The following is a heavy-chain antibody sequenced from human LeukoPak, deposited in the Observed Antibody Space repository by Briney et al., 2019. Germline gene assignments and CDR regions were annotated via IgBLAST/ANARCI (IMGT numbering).Heavy chain of an antibody. D-gene: IGHD6-13*01. J-gene: IGHJ6*03. Sequence: PSETLSLTCAVYGGSFSGYYWSWIRQPPGKGLEWIGEINHSGSTNYNPSLKSRVTISVDTSKNQFSLKLSSVTAADTAVYYCARSGYHVFSHYYYMDVWGKGTTVTISS. CDR3: ARSGYHVFSHYYYMDV. V-gene: IGHV4-34*01. CDR2: INHSGST. CDR1: GGSFSGYY.